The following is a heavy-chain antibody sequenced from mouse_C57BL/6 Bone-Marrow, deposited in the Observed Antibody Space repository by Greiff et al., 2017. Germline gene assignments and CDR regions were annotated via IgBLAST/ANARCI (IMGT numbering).Heavy chain of an antibody. CDR3: ARLEFDSISADGYFDV. D-gene: IGHD1-1*01. CDR1: GYTFTSYD. Sequence: VKLQESGPELVKPGASVKLSCKASGYTFTSYDINWVKQRPGQGLEWIGWIYPRDGSTKYNEKFKGKATLTVDTSSSTAYMEHHSLTSEDSAVYFCARLEFDSISADGYFDVWGTGTTVTVSS. J-gene: IGHJ1*03. V-gene: IGHV1-85*01. CDR2: IYPRDGST.